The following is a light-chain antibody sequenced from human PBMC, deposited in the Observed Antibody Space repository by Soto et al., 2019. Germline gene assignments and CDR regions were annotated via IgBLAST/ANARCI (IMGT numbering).Light chain of an antibody. CDR2: DAS. V-gene: IGKV1-17*01. J-gene: IGKJ1*01. CDR1: QGIRND. Sequence: DIQMTQSPSSLSASVGDRVTITCRASQGIRNDLGWYQQKPGKAPHLLIYDASSLESGVPSRFSGSGSGTEFTLTISSLQPDDFTTFYCQQYKDYTWTFGQGTKVEV. CDR3: QQYKDYTWT.